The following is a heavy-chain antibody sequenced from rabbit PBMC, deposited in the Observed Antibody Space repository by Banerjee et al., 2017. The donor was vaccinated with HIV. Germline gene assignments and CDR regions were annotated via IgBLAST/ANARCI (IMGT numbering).Heavy chain of an antibody. CDR3: TRSQVAGAFNL. D-gene: IGHD4-1*01. Sequence: QSLEESGGGLVQPGASLTLTCTASGFSFSSSYWMFWVRQAPGKGLEWVATIYPRYGATDYANWVSGRFTVSLDNAQNTVFLRMTSLTDADTATYFCTRSQVAGAFNLWGPGTLVTDS. CDR1: GFSFSSSYW. CDR2: IYPRYGAT. V-gene: IGHV1S40*01. J-gene: IGHJ4*01.